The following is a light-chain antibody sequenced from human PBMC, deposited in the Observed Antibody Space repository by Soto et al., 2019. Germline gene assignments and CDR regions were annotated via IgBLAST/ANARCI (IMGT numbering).Light chain of an antibody. Sequence: QSALTQPASVSGSPGQSITISCTGTSSDVGAYNYVSWYQQHPGTAPKLMIFEVSDRPSGVSNRFSGSKSGNTASLTISGLQAEDEGDDYCSSYTSSNNLVFGGGTKVFVL. CDR3: SSYTSSNNLV. V-gene: IGLV2-14*01. CDR2: EVS. CDR1: SSDVGAYNY. J-gene: IGLJ2*01.